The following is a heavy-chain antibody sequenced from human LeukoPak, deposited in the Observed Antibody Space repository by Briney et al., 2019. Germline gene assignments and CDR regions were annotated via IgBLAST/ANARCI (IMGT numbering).Heavy chain of an antibody. CDR3: ARDYGDYQYYYYYGMDV. Sequence: GASVKVSCKASGYTFTSYGISWVRQAPGQGLEWMGWISAYNGNTNYAQKLQGRVTMTTDTPTSTAYMELRSLRSDDTAVYYCARDYGDYQYYYYYGMDVWGQGTTVTVSS. CDR2: ISAYNGNT. CDR1: GYTFTSYG. D-gene: IGHD4-17*01. V-gene: IGHV1-18*01. J-gene: IGHJ6*02.